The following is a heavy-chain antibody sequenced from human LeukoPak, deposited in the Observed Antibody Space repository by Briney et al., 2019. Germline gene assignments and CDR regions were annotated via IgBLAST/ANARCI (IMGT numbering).Heavy chain of an antibody. Sequence: PSETLSLTCTVSGGSISSSSYYWGWIRQPPGKGLEWIGSIYDSGSTYYNPSLKSRVTISVDTSKNQFSLKLSSVAAADTAVYYCARRAGQLVGKMYYYYYYMDVWGKGTTVTISS. D-gene: IGHD6-13*01. CDR3: ARRAGQLVGKMYYYYYYMDV. CDR2: IYDSGST. V-gene: IGHV4-39*07. J-gene: IGHJ6*03. CDR1: GGSISSSSYY.